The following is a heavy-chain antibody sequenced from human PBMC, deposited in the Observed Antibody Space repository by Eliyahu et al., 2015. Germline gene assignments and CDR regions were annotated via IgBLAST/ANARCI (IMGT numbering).Heavy chain of an antibody. D-gene: IGHD6-13*01. J-gene: IGHJ2*01. V-gene: IGHV3-21*01. Sequence: EVQLVESGGGLVKPGGSXRLSCAASGFTFSSXSMNWVRQAPGKGLEWVXXISSSXSYIYYADSVKGRFXISRDNAKNSLYXQMNSLRAEDTAVYYCARAGRVAAAGKRYFDLWGRGTLVTVSS. CDR1: GFTFSSXS. CDR3: ARAGRVAAAGKRYFDL. CDR2: ISSSXSYI.